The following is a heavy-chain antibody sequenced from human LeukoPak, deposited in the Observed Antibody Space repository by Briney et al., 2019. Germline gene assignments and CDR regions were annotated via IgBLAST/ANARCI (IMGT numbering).Heavy chain of an antibody. V-gene: IGHV1-69*04. Sequence: SVKVSCKASGYTFTSYDINWVRQATGQGLEWMGRIIPILGIANYAQKFQGRVTITADKSTSTAYMELSSLRSEDTAVYYCARAAGTGDDAFDIWGQGTMVTVSS. CDR1: GYTFTSYD. CDR3: ARAAGTGDDAFDI. CDR2: IIPILGIA. D-gene: IGHD6-13*01. J-gene: IGHJ3*02.